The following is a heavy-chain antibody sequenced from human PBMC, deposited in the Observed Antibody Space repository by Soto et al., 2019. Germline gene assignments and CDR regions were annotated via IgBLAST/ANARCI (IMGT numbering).Heavy chain of an antibody. CDR1: GGTFSSYA. CDR3: ASLSRGEPDTALVGSFDY. D-gene: IGHD5-18*01. Sequence: GASVKVSCKASGGTFSSYAISWVRQAPGQGLERMGGIIPIFGTANYAQKFQGRVTITADESTSTAYMELSSLRSEDTAVYYCASLSRGEPDTALVGSFDYWGQGTLVTVSS. V-gene: IGHV1-69*13. CDR2: IIPIFGTA. J-gene: IGHJ4*02.